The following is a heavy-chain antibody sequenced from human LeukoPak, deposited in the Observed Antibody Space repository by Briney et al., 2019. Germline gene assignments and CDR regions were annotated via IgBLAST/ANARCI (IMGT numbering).Heavy chain of an antibody. Sequence: PGGSLRLSCAASGFTFDDYAIHWVRQAPGKGLEWVSGISWNSGSIGYADSVKGRFTISRDNAKNSLYLQMNSLRAEDTALYYCFGMHHNLKNYYGSGGQKENWFDPWGQGTLVTVSS. CDR3: FGMHHNLKNYYGSGGQKENWFDP. CDR1: GFTFDDYA. CDR2: ISWNSGSI. J-gene: IGHJ5*02. D-gene: IGHD3-10*01. V-gene: IGHV3-9*01.